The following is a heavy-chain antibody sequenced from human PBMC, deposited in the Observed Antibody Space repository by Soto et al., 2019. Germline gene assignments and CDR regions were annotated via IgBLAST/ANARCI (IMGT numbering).Heavy chain of an antibody. V-gene: IGHV1-2*04. D-gene: IGHD2-8*01. J-gene: IGHJ6*02. CDR3: ARGHSTDCSNGVCSFFYNQEMDV. CDR2: INPKSGGT. Sequence: GASVKFSCKASGYSFTDYHIHWVRQAPGQGLEWLGRINPKSGGTSTAQKFQGWVTMTRDRSISTVYMELTRLRSDDTAVYFCARGHSTDCSNGVCSFFYNQEMDVWGQGTTVTVSS. CDR1: GYSFTDYH.